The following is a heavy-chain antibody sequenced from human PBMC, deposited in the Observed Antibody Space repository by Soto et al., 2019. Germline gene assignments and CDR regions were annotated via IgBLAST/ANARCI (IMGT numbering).Heavy chain of an antibody. CDR1: GYTFTSYG. CDR2: ISAYNGNT. J-gene: IGHJ4*02. CDR3: ARVLDYYGSGSHPDY. V-gene: IGHV1-18*01. Sequence: QVQLVQSGAEVKKPGASVKVSCKASGYTFTSYGISWVRQAPGQGLEWMGWISAYNGNTNYAQKIQGIVTMTTDTSTSTAYMELRSLRSDDTAVYYCARVLDYYGSGSHPDYWGQGTLVIVSS. D-gene: IGHD3-10*01.